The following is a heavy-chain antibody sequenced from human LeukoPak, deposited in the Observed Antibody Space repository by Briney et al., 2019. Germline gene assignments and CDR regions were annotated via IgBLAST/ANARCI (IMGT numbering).Heavy chain of an antibody. D-gene: IGHD5-12*01. V-gene: IGHV3-21*01. Sequence: WGSLRLSCAASGFTFSSYSMNWVRQAPGKGLEWVSSISSSSSYIYYADSVKGRFTISRDNAKNSLYLQMNSLRAEDTAVYYCARAVRGYSGYDYGYWGQGTLVT. CDR3: ARAVRGYSGYDYGY. CDR1: GFTFSSYS. J-gene: IGHJ4*02. CDR2: ISSSSSYI.